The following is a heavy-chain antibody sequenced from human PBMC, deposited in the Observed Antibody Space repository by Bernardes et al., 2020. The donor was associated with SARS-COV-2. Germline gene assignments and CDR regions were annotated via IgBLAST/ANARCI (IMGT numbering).Heavy chain of an antibody. CDR3: VRDKTDGVLDFDY. V-gene: IGHV3-74*01. J-gene: IGHJ4*02. Sequence: LRLSCAASGFTFSTYWMHWVRQVPGKGPVWVSRINPDGSFTIYTDSVKGRFTISRDNAKNTLYLQMNSLRPEDTAIYYCVRDKTDGVLDFDYWGQGTLVTVSS. CDR1: GFTFSTYW. CDR2: INPDGSFT. D-gene: IGHD2-21*02.